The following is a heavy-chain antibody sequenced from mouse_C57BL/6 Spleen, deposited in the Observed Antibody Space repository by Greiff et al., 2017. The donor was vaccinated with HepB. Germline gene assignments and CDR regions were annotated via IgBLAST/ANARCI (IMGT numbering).Heavy chain of an antibody. J-gene: IGHJ4*01. CDR1: GYSFTDYN. Sequence: EVQLQQSGPELVKPGASVKISCKASGYSFTDYNMNWVKQSNGKSLEWIGVINPNYGTTSYNQKFKGKATLTVDQSSSTAYMQLNSLTSEDSAVYYCARYAHYYGTVDHYYAMDYWGQGTSVTVSS. V-gene: IGHV1-39*01. D-gene: IGHD1-1*01. CDR3: ARYAHYYGTVDHYYAMDY. CDR2: INPNYGTT.